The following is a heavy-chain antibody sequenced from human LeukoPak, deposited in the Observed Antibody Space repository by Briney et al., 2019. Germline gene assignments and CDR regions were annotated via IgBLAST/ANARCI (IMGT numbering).Heavy chain of an antibody. Sequence: SETLSLTCTVSGGSIGTYYWSWIRQPPGKGLEWIGYVYYNGNTNYNPSLKSRVTISVDTSKNQFSLKLNSVTAADTAVYFCARRVAVTARYYFDFWGQGALVTVSS. CDR3: ARRVAVTARYYFDF. V-gene: IGHV4-59*08. CDR1: GGSIGTYY. CDR2: VYYNGNT. J-gene: IGHJ4*02. D-gene: IGHD6-19*01.